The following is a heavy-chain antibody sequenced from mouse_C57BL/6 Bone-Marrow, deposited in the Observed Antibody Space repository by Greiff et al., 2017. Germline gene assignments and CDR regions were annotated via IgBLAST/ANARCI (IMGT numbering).Heavy chain of an antibody. CDR2: ILPGSGST. CDR3: ASRYYSNYAMDY. CDR1: GYTFTGYW. J-gene: IGHJ4*01. D-gene: IGHD2-5*01. V-gene: IGHV1-9*01. Sequence: VQLQESGAELMKPGASVKLSCKATGYTFTGYWIEWVKQRPGHGLEWIGEILPGSGSTNYNEKFKGKATFTADTSSNTASMQLSRLTTEDSAIYYCASRYYSNYAMDYWGQGTSVTVSS.